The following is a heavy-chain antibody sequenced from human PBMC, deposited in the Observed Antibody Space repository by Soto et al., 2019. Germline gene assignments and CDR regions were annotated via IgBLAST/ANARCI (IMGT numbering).Heavy chain of an antibody. V-gene: IGHV1-3*01. J-gene: IGHJ5*02. CDR3: AREGKPLFRELVGWFDP. CDR2: SNPANGNT. D-gene: IGHD1-7*01. Sequence: QVQLVQSGAEVKKAGASVKISCQASGYPFTSHAIYWVRQAPGQRPEWMGWSNPANGNTKYSPKCQGRVTITRDTSASTAYMELRTLTSEATGLYSCAREGKPLFRELVGWFDPWGQGTLLTVAS. CDR1: GYPFTSHA.